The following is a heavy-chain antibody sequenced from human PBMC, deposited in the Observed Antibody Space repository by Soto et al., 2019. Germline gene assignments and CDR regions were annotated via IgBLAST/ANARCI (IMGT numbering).Heavy chain of an antibody. J-gene: IGHJ4*02. D-gene: IGHD4-17*01. V-gene: IGHV3-74*02. CDR3: ASSARWIYGDYN. CDR1: GFTFSSYW. Sequence: EVQLVESGGGLVQPGGSLRLSCAASGFTFSSYWMHWVRQAPGKGLVWVSRINSDGTTTNYADSVKGRFTISRDNAKNTMYMQMNSLTSEDTAVYYCASSARWIYGDYNWGRGTLITVSS. CDR2: INSDGTTT.